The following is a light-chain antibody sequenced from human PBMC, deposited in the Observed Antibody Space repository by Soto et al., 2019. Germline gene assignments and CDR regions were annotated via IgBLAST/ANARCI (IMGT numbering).Light chain of an antibody. CDR1: QNILYTSNNQNC. CDR3: QQFYDTHA. CDR2: WAS. V-gene: IGKV4-1*01. J-gene: IGKJ1*01. Sequence: DVVMTQSPDSLAVSLGERATIKCKSSQNILYTSNNQNCLAWFQQKPGQPPKLLIYWASTRETGVPDRFSGSGSGTDFALPISSLQAEHVAVYYCQQFYDTHAFGQGTKVEIK.